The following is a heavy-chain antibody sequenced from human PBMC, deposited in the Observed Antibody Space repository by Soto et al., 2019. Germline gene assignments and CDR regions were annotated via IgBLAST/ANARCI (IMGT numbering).Heavy chain of an antibody. D-gene: IGHD3-10*01. V-gene: IGHV1-18*01. CDR2: ISDYNGNT. CDR3: AREGYYSGSGTYSPPRYYGMDV. J-gene: IGHJ6*02. Sequence: QVQLVQSGAEVKRAGASVKVSCKASSYTFSSYGLSWVRQAPGQGLEWRGWISDYNGNTHYAQKFQGRVIMTTDTSTRTAYMELRSLRSDDTAVYFCAREGYYSGSGTYSPPRYYGMDVWGQGTTVTVSS. CDR1: SYTFSSYG.